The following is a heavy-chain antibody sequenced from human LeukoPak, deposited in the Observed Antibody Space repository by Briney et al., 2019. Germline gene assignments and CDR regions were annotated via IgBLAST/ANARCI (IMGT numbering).Heavy chain of an antibody. CDR2: INPNSGGT. CDR3: SRVKNGY. D-gene: IGHD2-8*01. Sequence: ASVKVSCKASGYTFTGYYMHWVRQAPGQGLEWMGRINPNSGGTNYAQKFQGRVTMTRATSINTAYMGWSSLRSEDTAVYYCSRVKNGYWGQGTLVTVSS. V-gene: IGHV1-2*06. CDR1: GYTFTGYY. J-gene: IGHJ4*02.